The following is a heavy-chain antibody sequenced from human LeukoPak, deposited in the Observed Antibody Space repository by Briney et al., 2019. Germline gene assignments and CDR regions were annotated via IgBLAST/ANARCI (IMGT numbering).Heavy chain of an antibody. CDR1: GFTFSNFA. CDR2: IRSTGDST. J-gene: IGHJ4*02. CDR3: AKDAVGFDY. V-gene: IGHV3-64*01. D-gene: IGHD2-15*01. Sequence: GGSLRLSCAASGFTFSNFAIHWVRQAPGRGLEFVSGIRSTGDSTYYANSAKGRFTISRDNSKNTLYLQMVSLRAEDMAVYYCAKDAVGFDYWGQGTLVTVSS.